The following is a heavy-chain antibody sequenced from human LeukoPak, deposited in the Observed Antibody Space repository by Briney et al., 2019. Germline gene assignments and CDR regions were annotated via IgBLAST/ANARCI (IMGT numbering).Heavy chain of an antibody. J-gene: IGHJ6*02. CDR1: GFTFSNYP. D-gene: IGHD3-22*01. Sequence: GGSLRLSCVASGFTFSNYPMHWVRQAPGKGLEWVAVISYDESNEYYADSVKGRFTISRDNSKDTLYLQMNSLRAEDTAVYYCAKGDYYDSSGYYYEDYYYYGMDVWGQGTTVTVSS. V-gene: IGHV3-30-3*01. CDR2: ISYDESNE. CDR3: AKGDYYDSSGYYYEDYYYYGMDV.